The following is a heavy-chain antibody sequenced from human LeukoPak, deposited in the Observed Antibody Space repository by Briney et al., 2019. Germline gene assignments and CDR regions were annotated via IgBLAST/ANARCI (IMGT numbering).Heavy chain of an antibody. Sequence: GGSLRLSCAASGFTFSSYEMNWVRQAPGKGLEWVSYISSSGSTIYYADSVKGRFTISRDNAKNSLYLQMNSLRAEDTAVYCARHVVAVGFDYWGQGTLVTVSS. J-gene: IGHJ4*02. D-gene: IGHD3-22*01. CDR3: ARHVVAVGFDY. V-gene: IGHV3-48*03. CDR1: GFTFSSYE. CDR2: ISSSGSTI.